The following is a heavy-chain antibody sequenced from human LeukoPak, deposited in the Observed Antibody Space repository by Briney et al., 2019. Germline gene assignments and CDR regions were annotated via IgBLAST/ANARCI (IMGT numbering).Heavy chain of an antibody. J-gene: IGHJ6*03. CDR3: ARGQKSKLLWFGELSPYYYYMDV. V-gene: IGHV1-2*02. CDR2: INPNRGGT. D-gene: IGHD3-10*01. CDR1: GYTFTGYY. Sequence: GASVTVSCKASGYTFTGYYMHGVRQAPGQGGEWVGWINPNRGGTNYAQKFQGRVTITRDTSISTAYMELSRLRSDDPAVYYCARGQKSKLLWFGELSPYYYYMDVWGKGTTVTVSS.